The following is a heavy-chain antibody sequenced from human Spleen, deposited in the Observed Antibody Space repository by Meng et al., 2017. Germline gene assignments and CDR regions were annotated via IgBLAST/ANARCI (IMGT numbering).Heavy chain of an antibody. D-gene: IGHD6-25*01. V-gene: IGHV1-2*06. CDR3: ARDEDISAAGKLFGDY. Sequence: RVQSGAEVKKPGAPVKVSCKPSGYNFPDSGIHWVRRAPGQGLQSMGRINPKSGDTHYAQKFQARVTMTGDTSISTAYMEQSGLRSDDTAMYYCARDEDISAAGKLFGDYWGQGTLVTVSS. CDR1: GYNFPDSG. J-gene: IGHJ4*02. CDR2: INPKSGDT.